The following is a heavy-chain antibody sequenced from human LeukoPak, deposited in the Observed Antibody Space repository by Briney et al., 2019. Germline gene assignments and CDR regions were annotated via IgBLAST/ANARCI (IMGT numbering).Heavy chain of an antibody. CDR3: ARDGPADYYDSSGYFDC. Sequence: ASVKVSCKASGYTFTSYYMHWVRQAPGQGLEWMGIINPSGGSTSYAQKFQGRVTMTRDTSTSTVYMELSSLRSEDTAVYYCARDGPADYYDSSGYFDCWGQGTLVTVSS. CDR1: GYTFTSYY. CDR2: INPSGGST. D-gene: IGHD3-22*01. J-gene: IGHJ4*02. V-gene: IGHV1-46*01.